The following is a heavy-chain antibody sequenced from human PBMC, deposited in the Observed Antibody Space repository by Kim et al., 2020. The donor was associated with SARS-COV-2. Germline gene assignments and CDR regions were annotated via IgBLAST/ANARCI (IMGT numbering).Heavy chain of an antibody. CDR3: AKRTGGSGSYPT. Sequence: GGSLRLSCAASISPFSSYVMAWVRQAPGKGLEWVSSISESGTSTYYAEAVKGRFTVSRDNSKNTVSLQMDSLRADDTALYYCAKRTGGSGSYPTWGRGT. D-gene: IGHD3-10*01. CDR2: ISESGTST. J-gene: IGHJ5*02. V-gene: IGHV3-23*01. CDR1: ISPFSSYV.